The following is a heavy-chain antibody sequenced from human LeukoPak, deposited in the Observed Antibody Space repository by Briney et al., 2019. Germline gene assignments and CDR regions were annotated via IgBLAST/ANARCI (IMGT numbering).Heavy chain of an antibody. Sequence: GGSLRLSCAASGFTFSSYWMSWVRQAPGKGLEWVANIKEDGSEKYYVDSVKGRFSISRDNAKNSLYLQMNSLRAEDTAVYYCARTRATVSHFDIWGQGTMVTVSS. D-gene: IGHD1-26*01. CDR2: IKEDGSEK. CDR3: ARTRATVSHFDI. V-gene: IGHV3-7*01. CDR1: GFTFSSYW. J-gene: IGHJ3*02.